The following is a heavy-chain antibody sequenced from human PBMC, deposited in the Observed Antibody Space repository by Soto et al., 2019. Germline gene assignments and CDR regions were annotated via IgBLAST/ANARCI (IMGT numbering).Heavy chain of an antibody. CDR3: ARGGGGYLYDY. V-gene: IGHV4-31*03. CDR1: GGSISSGGYY. Sequence: QVQLQESGPGLVKPSQTLSLTCSVSGGSISSGGYYWSWIRQHPGKGLEWIGYIYYSGSTYNPSLKCSVTISVDTTKNQFSLKLSSVTAADTAVYYCARGGGGYLYDYWGQGTLVTVSS. CDR2: IYYSGST. J-gene: IGHJ4*02. D-gene: IGHD3-22*01.